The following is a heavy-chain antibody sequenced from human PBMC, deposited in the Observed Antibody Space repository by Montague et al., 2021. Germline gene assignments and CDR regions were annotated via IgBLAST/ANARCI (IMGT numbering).Heavy chain of an antibody. CDR3: ARGWRKRFDP. D-gene: IGHD5-24*01. CDR1: GDSVSSNDAT. CDR2: TCYRSKWYN. J-gene: IGHJ5*02. V-gene: IGHV6-1*01. Sequence: CAISGDSVSSNDATWNWIRQSPSRGLEWLGRTCYRSKWYNEYAISVKSRITVNPDTSKSQFSLLLNSVTPEDTAVYYCARGWRKRFDPWGQGTLVTVSS.